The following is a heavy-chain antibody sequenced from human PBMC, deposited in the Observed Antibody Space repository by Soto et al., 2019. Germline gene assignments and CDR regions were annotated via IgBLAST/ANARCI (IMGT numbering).Heavy chain of an antibody. V-gene: IGHV4-30-2*01. J-gene: IGHJ4*02. Sequence: HLQLRESGSGLLKPSQTLSLTCAVSSLSVTSGGFAWSWIRQPPGKGLEWIGFIYHGGSTHYNPSLRGRVTMSVDRSKNQFSLKLSSVTAADTAVYYCARAVRRSIYETSGYANYFDYWGQGAPVTVYS. CDR2: IYHGGST. CDR1: SLSVTSGGFA. D-gene: IGHD3-22*01. CDR3: ARAVRRSIYETSGYANYFDY.